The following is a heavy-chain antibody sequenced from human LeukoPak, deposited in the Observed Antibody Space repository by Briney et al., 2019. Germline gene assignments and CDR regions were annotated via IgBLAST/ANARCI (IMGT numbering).Heavy chain of an antibody. Sequence: ASVKVSCKASGYTFTSHHMYWVRQAPGQGLERMGLINPTGGSTNYAQRFQGRVTMTRDTSTSTVFVELNSLRSDDTAVYYCARGPPLYSSGWELDYWGQGALVTVSS. J-gene: IGHJ4*02. CDR2: INPTGGST. CDR3: ARGPPLYSSGWELDY. CDR1: GYTFTSHH. V-gene: IGHV1-46*01. D-gene: IGHD6-19*01.